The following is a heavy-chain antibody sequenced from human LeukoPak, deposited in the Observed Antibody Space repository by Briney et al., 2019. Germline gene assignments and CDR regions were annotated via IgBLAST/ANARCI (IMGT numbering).Heavy chain of an antibody. CDR1: GFTFDDYA. CDR3: ARGDTPYYYDSS. V-gene: IGHV3-9*03. J-gene: IGHJ4*02. Sequence: GGSLRLSCAASGFTFDDYAMHWVRQAPGKGLEWVSGISWNSGSIGYANSVKGRFTISRDNSKNTLYLQMGSLRAEDMAVYYCARGDTPYYYDSSWGQGTLVTVYS. CDR2: ISWNSGSI. D-gene: IGHD3-22*01.